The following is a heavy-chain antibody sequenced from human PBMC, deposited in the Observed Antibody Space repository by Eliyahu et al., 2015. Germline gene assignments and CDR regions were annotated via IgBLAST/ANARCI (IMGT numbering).Heavy chain of an antibody. J-gene: IGHJ4*02. D-gene: IGHD6-13*01. CDR2: IRGXVGST. V-gene: IGHV3-23*01. CDR1: GFTFSRYA. Sequence: EVQLLESGGGLVQPGGSLRLSCAASGFTFSRYAMXXVRXAPGKGLGGVXAIRGXVGSTYYADSVKXRFXISRDNSKNTLYLQMNSLRAEDTAVYYCAKALAAAGIYYFDYWGQGTLVTVSS. CDR3: AKALAAAGIYYFDY.